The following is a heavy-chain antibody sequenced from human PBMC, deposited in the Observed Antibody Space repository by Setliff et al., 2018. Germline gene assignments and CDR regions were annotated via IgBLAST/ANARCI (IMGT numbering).Heavy chain of an antibody. CDR3: ARASGGVIAPYFDY. J-gene: IGHJ4*02. CDR1: GGSFSTYY. CDR2: INHSGST. V-gene: IGHV4-34*01. D-gene: IGHD3-16*02. Sequence: PSETLSLTCAVYGGSFSTYYWIWIRQPPGKGLEWIGEINHSGSTNYNPSLKSRVTISVDRSKNQFSLKLGSVTAADTAVYYCARASGGVIAPYFDYWGQGTLVTVSS.